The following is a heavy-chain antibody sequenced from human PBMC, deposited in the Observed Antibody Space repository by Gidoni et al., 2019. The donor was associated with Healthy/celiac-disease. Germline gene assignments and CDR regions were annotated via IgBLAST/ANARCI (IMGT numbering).Heavy chain of an antibody. CDR1: GFTFSNAW. D-gene: IGHD6-13*01. J-gene: IGHJ4*02. CDR2: IKSKPDGGTT. CDR3: TTVTQQLAPFDY. Sequence: EVQLVESGGGLVKPGGSLRLACAASGFTFSNAWMNWVRQAPGTGLEWVGRIKSKPDGGTTDYAAPVKGRFTISRDDSKNTLYLQMNSLKTEDTAVYYCTTVTQQLAPFDYWGQGTLVTVSS. V-gene: IGHV3-15*07.